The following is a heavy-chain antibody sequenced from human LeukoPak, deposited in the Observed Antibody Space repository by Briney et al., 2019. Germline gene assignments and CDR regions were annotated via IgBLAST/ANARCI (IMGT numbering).Heavy chain of an antibody. D-gene: IGHD4-17*01. Sequence: GGSLRLSCAASGFTFSNAWMNWVRQAPGKGLEWVGRIKSKTDGGTTDYAAPVKGRFTISRDDSKNTLYLQMNSLKTEDTAVYYCTIDGGSVTSLYYFDYWGQGTLVTVSS. V-gene: IGHV3-15*07. CDR1: GFTFSNAW. CDR2: IKSKTDGGTT. J-gene: IGHJ4*02. CDR3: TIDGGSVTSLYYFDY.